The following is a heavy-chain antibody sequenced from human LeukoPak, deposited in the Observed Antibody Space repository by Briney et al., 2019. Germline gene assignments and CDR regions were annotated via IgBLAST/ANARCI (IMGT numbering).Heavy chain of an antibody. Sequence: GGSLRLSCAASGFTFSSYNMKWVRQAPGQGLEWVSSISRTGTYIYYADSVKGRFTVSRDNAQNSLYLQMNSLRVEDTAVYYCARVLETDCTGGSCYSGLDYWGQGTLVTVSS. CDR3: ARVLETDCTGGSCYSGLDY. CDR2: ISRTGTYI. J-gene: IGHJ4*02. CDR1: GFTFSSYN. D-gene: IGHD2-15*01. V-gene: IGHV3-21*01.